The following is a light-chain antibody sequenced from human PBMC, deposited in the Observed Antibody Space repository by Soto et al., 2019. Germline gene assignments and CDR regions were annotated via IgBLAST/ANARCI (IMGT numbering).Light chain of an antibody. CDR2: KVS. Sequence: EIVMTQTPLSSPVTLGHAASISSRSSQSLVHSDGNTNLSWFQQRPGQPSSLLIYKVSDRFSGVAERFSGSGAGTDCTLAIRRVEAEDVGVCYCMQAIESSWTFGRGTKVEIK. CDR3: MQAIESSWT. J-gene: IGKJ1*01. V-gene: IGKV2-24*01. CDR1: QSLVHSDGNTN.